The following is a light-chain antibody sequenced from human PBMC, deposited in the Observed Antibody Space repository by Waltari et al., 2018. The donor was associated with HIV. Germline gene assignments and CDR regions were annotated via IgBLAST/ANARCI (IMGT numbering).Light chain of an antibody. CDR3: CSYAGSSTWV. V-gene: IGLV2-23*02. J-gene: IGLJ3*02. Sequence: QSALTQPASVSGSPGQSITISCTGTSSHVGSYNLVSWSQQHPGKAPKLMIYEVSKRPSGVSNRFSGSKSGNTASLTISGLQAEDEADYYCCSYAGSSTWVFGGGTKLTVL. CDR1: SSHVGSYNL. CDR2: EVS.